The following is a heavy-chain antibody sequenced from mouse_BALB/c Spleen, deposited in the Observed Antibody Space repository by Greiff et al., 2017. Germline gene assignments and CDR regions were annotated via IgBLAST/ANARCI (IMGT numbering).Heavy chain of an antibody. J-gene: IGHJ3*01. CDR3: TRTGYYYGSSY. CDR2: IDPETGGT. CDR1: GYTFTDYE. Sequence: QVQLQQSGAELVRPGASVTLSCKASGYTFTDYEMHWVKQTPVHGLEWIGAIDPETGGTAYNQKFKGKATLTADKSSSTAYMELRSLTSEDSAVYYCTRTGYYYGSSYWGQGTLVTVAA. V-gene: IGHV1-15*01. D-gene: IGHD1-1*01.